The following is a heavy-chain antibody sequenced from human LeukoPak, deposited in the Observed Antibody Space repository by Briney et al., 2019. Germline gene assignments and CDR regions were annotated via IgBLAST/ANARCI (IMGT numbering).Heavy chain of an antibody. CDR1: GGSFSGYY. CDR2: INHSGST. CDR3: ARGILDYGDSPYFDC. Sequence: SETLSLTCAVFGGSFSGYYWSWIRQPPGKGLEWIGEINHSGSTNYSPSLKSRVTISVDTSKNQFSLKLSSVTAADTAVYYCARGILDYGDSPYFDCWGQGTLVTVSS. V-gene: IGHV4-34*01. J-gene: IGHJ4*02. D-gene: IGHD4-17*01.